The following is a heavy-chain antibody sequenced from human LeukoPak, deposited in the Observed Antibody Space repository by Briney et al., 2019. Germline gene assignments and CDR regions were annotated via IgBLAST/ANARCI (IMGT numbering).Heavy chain of an antibody. J-gene: IGHJ3*02. V-gene: IGHV3-13*01. D-gene: IGHD6-19*01. CDR3: AREALAVAGTDDAFDI. CDR2: IGTAGDT. Sequence: GGSLRLSCAASGFTFSSHDMHWVRQTTGKGLEWVSGIGTAGDTYYPGSVKGRFTISRENAKNSLYLQMNSLRAGDTAVYYCAREALAVAGTDDAFDIWGQGTMVTVSS. CDR1: GFTFSSHD.